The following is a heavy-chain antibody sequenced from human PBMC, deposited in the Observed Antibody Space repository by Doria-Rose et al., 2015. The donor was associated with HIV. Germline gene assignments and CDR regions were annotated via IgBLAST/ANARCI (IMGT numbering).Heavy chain of an antibody. D-gene: IGHD6-13*01. CDR3: ASLDSRSPYYFDY. CDR2: IYISGST. V-gene: IGHV4-61*02. Sequence: LYLTCTFSGGSISIGSYYWSWIRQPAGKGLEWIGRIYISGSTNYNPSLKSRVTISIDTSKNQFSLKLRSVTAADTAVYYCASLDSRSPYYFDYWGQGTLVTVSS. J-gene: IGHJ4*02. CDR1: GGSISIGSYY.